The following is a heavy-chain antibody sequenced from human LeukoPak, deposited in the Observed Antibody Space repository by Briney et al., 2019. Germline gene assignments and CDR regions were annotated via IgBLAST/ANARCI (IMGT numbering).Heavy chain of an antibody. V-gene: IGHV3-23*01. CDR2: VDYSGGDT. D-gene: IGHD3-22*01. J-gene: IGHJ4*02. Sequence: GGSLRLACTVSGFTLSSYEMSWIRQAPGKGLEWVSSVDYSGGDTHYADSVMGRFTISRDNSKNTLYLQLNSLSADDTAVYYCATEGMIAAGHYFDYWGQGTLVTVSS. CDR3: ATEGMIAAGHYFDY. CDR1: GFTLSSYE.